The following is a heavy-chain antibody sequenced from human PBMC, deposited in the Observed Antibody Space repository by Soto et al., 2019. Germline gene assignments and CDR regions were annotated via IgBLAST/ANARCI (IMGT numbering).Heavy chain of an antibody. D-gene: IGHD4-4*01. Sequence: SETLSLTCTVSGGSISSYYWSWIRQPPGKGLEWIGYIYYSGSTNYNPSLKSRVTISVDTSKNQFSLKLSSVTAADTAVYYCARVSISYSNYVGWFEPWGQGTLVTVSS. CDR2: IYYSGST. CDR3: ARVSISYSNYVGWFEP. J-gene: IGHJ5*02. V-gene: IGHV4-59*01. CDR1: GGSISSYY.